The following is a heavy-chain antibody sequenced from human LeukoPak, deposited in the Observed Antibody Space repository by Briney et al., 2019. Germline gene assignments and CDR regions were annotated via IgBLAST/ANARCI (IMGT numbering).Heavy chain of an antibody. CDR3: ARGTHCSSTSCLNWFDP. CDR2: ISSSGSTI. Sequence: TGGSLRLSCAASGFTFSDYYMSWIRQAPGKGLEWVSYISSSGSTIYYADSVKGRFTISRDNAKNSLYLQMNSLRSEDTAVYYCARGTHCSSTSCLNWFDPWGQGTLVTVSS. J-gene: IGHJ5*02. D-gene: IGHD2-2*01. CDR1: GFTFSDYY. V-gene: IGHV3-11*01.